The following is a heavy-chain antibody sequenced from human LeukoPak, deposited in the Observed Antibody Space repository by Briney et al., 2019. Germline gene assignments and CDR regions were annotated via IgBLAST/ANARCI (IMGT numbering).Heavy chain of an antibody. D-gene: IGHD3-10*01. Sequence: GGSLRLSCAASGFTFSSYAMSWVRQAPGKGLEWVSAISGSGGSTYYADSVKGRFTISRDNSKNTLYLQMNSLRAEDTAVYYCAKVLWFGELPERYYYGMDVWGQGTTVTVSS. J-gene: IGHJ6*02. CDR2: ISGSGGST. CDR1: GFTFSSYA. V-gene: IGHV3-23*01. CDR3: AKVLWFGELPERYYYGMDV.